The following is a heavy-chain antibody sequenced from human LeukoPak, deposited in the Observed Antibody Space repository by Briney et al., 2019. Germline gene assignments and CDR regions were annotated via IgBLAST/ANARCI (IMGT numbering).Heavy chain of an antibody. V-gene: IGHV3-48*01. CDR2: ISSSSSTI. CDR1: GFTFSSYS. Sequence: PGGSLRLSCAASGFTFSSYSMNWVRQAPGKGLEWVSYISSSSSTIYYADSVKGRFTISRDNAKNSLYLQMNSLRAEDTAVYYCARTCGGDCYSESAFDYWGQGTLVTVSP. J-gene: IGHJ4*02. D-gene: IGHD2-21*02. CDR3: ARTCGGDCYSESAFDY.